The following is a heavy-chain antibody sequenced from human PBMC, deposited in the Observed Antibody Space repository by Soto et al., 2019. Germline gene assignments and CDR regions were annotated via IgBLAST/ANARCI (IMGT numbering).Heavy chain of an antibody. D-gene: IGHD3-10*01. Sequence: PGGSLRFSCAASGFTFSSYGMHWVRQAPGKGLEWVAVISYDGSNKYYADSVKGRFTISRDNSKNTLYLQMNSLRAEDTAVYYCAKASTSGYWGQGTLVTVSS. CDR2: ISYDGSNK. CDR3: AKASTSGY. CDR1: GFTFSSYG. V-gene: IGHV3-30*18. J-gene: IGHJ4*02.